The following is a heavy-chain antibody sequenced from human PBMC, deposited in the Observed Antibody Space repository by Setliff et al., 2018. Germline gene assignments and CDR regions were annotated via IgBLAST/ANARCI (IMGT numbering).Heavy chain of an antibody. CDR3: ARINFYVSSGFYYASDY. D-gene: IGHD3-22*01. Sequence: GASVKVSCKASGYMFRSYGINWMRQAPGQGFEWMGWISAYNDNTKSSQKFQDRLTMTTDTSTSTAYMELKDLTSDDTALYYCARINFYVSSGFYYASDYWGQGTLVTVSS. CDR2: ISAYNDNT. CDR1: GYMFRSYG. J-gene: IGHJ4*02. V-gene: IGHV1-18*04.